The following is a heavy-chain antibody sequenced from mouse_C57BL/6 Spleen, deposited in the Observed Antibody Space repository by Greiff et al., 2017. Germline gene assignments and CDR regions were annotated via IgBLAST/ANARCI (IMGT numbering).Heavy chain of an antibody. CDR3: ASEGDGYYVPYWYFDV. V-gene: IGHV3-6*01. J-gene: IGHJ1*03. Sequence: EVKLVESGPGLVKPSQSLSLTCSVTGYSITSGYYWNWIRQFPGNKLEWMGYISYDGSNNYNPSLKNRISITRDTSKNQFFLKLNSVTTEDTATYYCASEGDGYYVPYWYFDVWGTGTTVTVSS. D-gene: IGHD2-3*01. CDR1: GYSITSGYY. CDR2: ISYDGSN.